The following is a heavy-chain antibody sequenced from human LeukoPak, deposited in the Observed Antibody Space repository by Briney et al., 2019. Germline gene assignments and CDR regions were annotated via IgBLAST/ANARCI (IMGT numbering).Heavy chain of an antibody. D-gene: IGHD3-10*01. CDR1: GFTFDDYA. Sequence: SPRLSCAASGFTFDDYAMHWVRQAPGKGLEWVSGISWNSGSIGYADSVKGRFTISRDNAKNSLYLQMNSLRAEDTAVYYCARDTSYYGSGSSVDAFDIWGQGTMVTVSS. CDR3: ARDTSYYGSGSSVDAFDI. J-gene: IGHJ3*02. CDR2: ISWNSGSI. V-gene: IGHV3-9*01.